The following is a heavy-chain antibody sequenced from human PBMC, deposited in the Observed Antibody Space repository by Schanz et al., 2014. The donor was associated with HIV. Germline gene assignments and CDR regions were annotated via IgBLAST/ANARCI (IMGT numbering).Heavy chain of an antibody. CDR1: GGSFSGYY. D-gene: IGHD6-13*01. Sequence: QVQLQQWGAGLLKPSETLSLTCAVYGGSFSGYYWTWIRQPPGKGLEWIGRINHSGSTNYNPSLKRRVTISVDAPSDQFSQKLSFVTAADTAVYYCARDSTMDYFDYWGLGTLVTVSS. V-gene: IGHV4-34*01. J-gene: IGHJ4*02. CDR2: INHSGST. CDR3: ARDSTMDYFDY.